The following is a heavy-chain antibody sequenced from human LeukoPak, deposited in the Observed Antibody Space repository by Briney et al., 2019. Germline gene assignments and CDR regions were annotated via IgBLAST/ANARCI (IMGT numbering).Heavy chain of an antibody. CDR3: ASGAYYPLDF. Sequence: GASVKVSCKGSGYPFSSYGITWVRQAPGQGLEWVGWISAYNGNTQYGQNVQGRVTMTTETSTSMAYMELRNLRSDDTAVYFCASGAYYPLDFWGQGTLVTVSS. CDR2: ISAYNGNT. V-gene: IGHV1-18*01. J-gene: IGHJ4*02. CDR1: GYPFSSYG. D-gene: IGHD1-26*01.